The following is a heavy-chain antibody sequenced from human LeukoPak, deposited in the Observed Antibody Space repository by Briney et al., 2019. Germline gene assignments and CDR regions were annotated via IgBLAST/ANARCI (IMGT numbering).Heavy chain of an antibody. CDR1: DYSIRSDYY. J-gene: IGHJ6*03. Sequence: SETLSLTCAVSDYSIRSDYYWGWIRQPPWKGLDWIGTIYHSGSTYYNPSLKSRPTISVDTSKNQFSLKLSSVTAADTAVYYCARCGKDSSGYYHHYMDVWGKGTTVTVSS. CDR3: ARCGKDSSGYYHHYMDV. CDR2: IYHSGST. D-gene: IGHD6-19*01. V-gene: IGHV4-38-2*01.